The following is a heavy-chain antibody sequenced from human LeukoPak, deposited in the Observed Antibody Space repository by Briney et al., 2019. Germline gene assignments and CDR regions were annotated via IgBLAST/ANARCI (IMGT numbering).Heavy chain of an antibody. V-gene: IGHV4-59*01. CDR3: ARDGYCSGSYCYGYYYYMDV. CDR1: GGSIGTYY. Sequence: SETLSLTCTVSGGSIGTYYWSWIRQPPGKGLEWFGYVYYSGSTNYHPSLKSRVTISVDTSKNQFSLTLSSVTAADTAVYYCARDGYCSGSYCYGYYYYMDVWGTGTTVSVSS. J-gene: IGHJ6*03. CDR2: VYYSGST. D-gene: IGHD2-15*01.